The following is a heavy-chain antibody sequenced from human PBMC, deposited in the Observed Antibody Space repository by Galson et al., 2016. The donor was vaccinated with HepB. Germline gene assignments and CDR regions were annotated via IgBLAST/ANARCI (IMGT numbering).Heavy chain of an antibody. Sequence: SLILSCAASGFTFSDFYMSWVRQAPGKGLEWVSYISSSSDYTNNADSVKGRFTISRDNAKNSLYMQMNSLRAEDTAVYYCARHYGSGSYFAIDYWGQGTLVTVSS. V-gene: IGHV3-11*03. CDR1: GFTFSDFY. J-gene: IGHJ4*02. CDR3: ARHYGSGSYFAIDY. CDR2: ISSSSDYT. D-gene: IGHD3-10*01.